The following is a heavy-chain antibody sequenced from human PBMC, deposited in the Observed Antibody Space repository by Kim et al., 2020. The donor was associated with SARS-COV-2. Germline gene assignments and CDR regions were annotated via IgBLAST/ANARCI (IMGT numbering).Heavy chain of an antibody. CDR1: GGSISSSSYY. V-gene: IGHV4-39*07. J-gene: IGHJ4*02. CDR3: ARDLIVVVPAAMHYYFDC. D-gene: IGHD2-2*01. CDR2: IYYSGST. Sequence: SETLSLTCTVSGGSISSSSYYWGWIRQPPGKGLEWIGSIYYSGSTYYNPSLKSRVTISVDTSKNQFSLKLSSVTAADTAVYYCARDLIVVVPAAMHYYFDCWGQGTLVTVSS.